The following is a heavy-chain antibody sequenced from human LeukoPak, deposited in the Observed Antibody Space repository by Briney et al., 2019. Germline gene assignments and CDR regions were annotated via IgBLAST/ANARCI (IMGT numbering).Heavy chain of an antibody. CDR1: GGTFSSYA. J-gene: IGHJ4*02. V-gene: IGHV1-69*06. CDR2: IIPIFGTA. Sequence: SVKVSCKASGGTFSSYAISWVRQAPGQGLEWMGGIIPIFGTANYAQKFQGRVTITADKSTSTAYMELSSLRSEDTAVYYCCRGEGIAVAGPKYYFDYWGQGTLVTVSS. CDR3: CRGEGIAVAGPKYYFDY. D-gene: IGHD6-19*01.